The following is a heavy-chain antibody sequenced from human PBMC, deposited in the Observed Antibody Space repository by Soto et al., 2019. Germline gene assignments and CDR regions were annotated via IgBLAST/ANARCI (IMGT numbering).Heavy chain of an antibody. V-gene: IGHV3-7*01. J-gene: IGHJ6*03. CDR2: IKQDGSEK. D-gene: IGHD7-27*01. CDR1: GFTFSSYW. Sequence: GGSLRLSCAASGFTFSSYWMSWVRQAPGKGLEWVANIKQDGSEKYYVDSVKGRFTISRDNAKNTLYLQMNSLRAEDAAVYYCGGDRAGDDYYYYMDVWGKGTTVTVSS. CDR3: GGDRAGDDYYYYMDV.